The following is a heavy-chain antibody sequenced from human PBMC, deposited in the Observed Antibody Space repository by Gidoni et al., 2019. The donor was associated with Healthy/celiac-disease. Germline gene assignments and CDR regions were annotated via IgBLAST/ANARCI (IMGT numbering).Heavy chain of an antibody. Sequence: QVQLVESGGGVVQPGRSMRLSCAVSGFTFSSYAMHWVRQAPGKGLEWVAVISYDGSNNYYADSVKGRFTISRDTSTNTLYLQMNSLRAEDTAVYYCAREGGYSSGWLNFDYWGQGTLVTVSS. V-gene: IGHV3-30*01. CDR1: GFTFSSYA. CDR2: ISYDGSNN. D-gene: IGHD6-19*01. CDR3: AREGGYSSGWLNFDY. J-gene: IGHJ4*02.